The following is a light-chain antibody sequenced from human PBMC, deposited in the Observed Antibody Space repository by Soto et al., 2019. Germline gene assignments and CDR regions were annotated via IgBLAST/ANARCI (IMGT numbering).Light chain of an antibody. V-gene: IGKV3-11*01. CDR2: DAS. CDR1: QSVGSF. J-gene: IGKJ5*01. Sequence: ILVTHSPATLSLSPGERATLSCRASQSVGSFLAWYQQKPGQAPRLLIYDASNRATGIPARFSGSGSGTDFTLTISSLEPEDFAVYYCQQRSNWPPITFGQGTRLEIK. CDR3: QQRSNWPPIT.